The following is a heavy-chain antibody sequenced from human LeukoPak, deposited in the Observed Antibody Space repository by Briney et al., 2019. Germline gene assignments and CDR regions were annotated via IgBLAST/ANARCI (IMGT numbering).Heavy chain of an antibody. D-gene: IGHD3-10*01. CDR1: GYSFTSYW. J-gene: IGHJ4*02. V-gene: IGHV5-10-1*04. Sequence: GESLKISCKASGYSFTSYWISWVRQMPGKGLEWMGTIDPSESYTKYSPSFQGQVTIAADESITTAYLQWSSLKASDTAMYYCARLRWPRGGRSSFDYWGQGALVTVSS. CDR3: ARLRWPRGGRSSFDY. CDR2: IDPSESYT.